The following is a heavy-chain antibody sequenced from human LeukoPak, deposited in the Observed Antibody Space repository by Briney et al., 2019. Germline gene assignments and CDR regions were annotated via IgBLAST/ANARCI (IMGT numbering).Heavy chain of an antibody. V-gene: IGHV1-18*04. J-gene: IGHJ5*02. Sequence: ASVKVSCKASGNTFTNYGIIWVRQAPGQGLEWMGWISGYNGNTNYARKLQGRVTMTTDTSTSTAYMELRSLRSDDTAVYYCARGGSNYGSGGYRKFDPWGQGTLVTVFS. CDR2: ISGYNGNT. CDR3: ARGGSNYGSGGYRKFDP. CDR1: GNTFTNYG. D-gene: IGHD3-10*01.